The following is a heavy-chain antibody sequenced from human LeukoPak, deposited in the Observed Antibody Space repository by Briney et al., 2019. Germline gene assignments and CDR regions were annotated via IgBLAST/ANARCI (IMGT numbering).Heavy chain of an antibody. D-gene: IGHD5-18*01. CDR2: ISSSSSYI. V-gene: IGHV3-21*01. J-gene: IGHJ3*02. CDR3: ARDYLMGGVDTAMVIAFDI. CDR1: GFTFSSYS. Sequence: GGSLRLSCAASGFTFSSYSMNWVRQAPGKGLEWVSSISSSSSYIYYADSVKGRFTISRDNAKNSLYLQMNSVRDEDTAVYYCARDYLMGGVDTAMVIAFDIWGQGTMVTVSS.